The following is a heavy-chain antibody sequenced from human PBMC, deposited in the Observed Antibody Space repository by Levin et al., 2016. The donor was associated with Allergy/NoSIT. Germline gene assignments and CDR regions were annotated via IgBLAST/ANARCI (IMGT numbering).Heavy chain of an antibody. Sequence: RQAPGKALEWLALIYWDDDKRYSPSLKSRLTITKDTSKNQVVLTMTNMDPVDTATYYCAHVLLGGFDYWGQGTLVTVSS. V-gene: IGHV2-5*02. CDR2: IYWDDDK. CDR3: AHVLLGGFDY. D-gene: IGHD1-26*01. J-gene: IGHJ4*02.